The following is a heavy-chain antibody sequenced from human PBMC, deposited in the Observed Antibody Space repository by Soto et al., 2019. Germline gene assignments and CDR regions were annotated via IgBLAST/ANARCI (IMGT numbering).Heavy chain of an antibody. J-gene: IGHJ6*02. Sequence: PSETLSVTCTVSGGSISSYYWSWIRQPPGKGLEWIGYIYYSGSTNYNPSLKSRVTISVDTSKNQFSLKLSSVTAADTAVYYCAREGCSRTSCYPPHYYYGRDVWGQGTTVTVSS. CDR1: GGSISSYY. CDR2: IYYSGST. V-gene: IGHV4-59*01. D-gene: IGHD2-2*01. CDR3: AREGCSRTSCYPPHYYYGRDV.